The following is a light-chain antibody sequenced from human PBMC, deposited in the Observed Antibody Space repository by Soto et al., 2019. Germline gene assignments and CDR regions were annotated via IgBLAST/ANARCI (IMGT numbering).Light chain of an antibody. V-gene: IGKV4-1*01. Sequence: DIVMTQSPDSLAVSLGERATINCKSSQSVLYSSNNKNYLAWYQQKPGQPPKLLIYWASTRESGVPDRFSGSESGTDFPLTISRLQAEDVAVYYCQQYYSTPQTFGQGTKVEIK. CDR1: QSVLYSSNNKNY. CDR3: QQYYSTPQT. J-gene: IGKJ1*01. CDR2: WAS.